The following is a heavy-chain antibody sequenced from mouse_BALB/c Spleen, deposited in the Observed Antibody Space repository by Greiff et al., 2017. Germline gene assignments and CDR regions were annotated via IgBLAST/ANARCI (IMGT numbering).Heavy chain of an antibody. CDR2: IWSGGST. D-gene: IGHD4-1*02. V-gene: IGHV2-2*02. J-gene: IGHJ4*01. CDR3: ARVQSPQLGRGAMDY. CDR1: GFSLTSYG. Sequence: VKLMESGPGLVQPSQSLSITCTVSGFSLTSYGVHWVRQSPGKGLEWLGVIWSGGSTDYNAAFISRLSISKDNSKSQVFFKMNSLQANDTAIYYCARVQSPQLGRGAMDYWGQGTSVTVSS.